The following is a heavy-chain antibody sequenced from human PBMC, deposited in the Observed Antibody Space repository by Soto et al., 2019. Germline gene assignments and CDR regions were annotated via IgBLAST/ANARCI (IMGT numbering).Heavy chain of an antibody. Sequence: EVQLVESGGGLVKPGGSLRLSCAASGFTFSDAWMTWVRQAPGKGLEWVGRIKGETDGGTIDYAAPVKGRFTISRDDSKNTLYLQMNSLRSEDTAIYYCTTAHGGNSYYWGQGTLVTVAS. CDR1: GFTFSDAW. CDR3: TTAHGGNSYY. CDR2: IKGETDGGTI. D-gene: IGHD2-21*02. V-gene: IGHV3-15*01. J-gene: IGHJ4*02.